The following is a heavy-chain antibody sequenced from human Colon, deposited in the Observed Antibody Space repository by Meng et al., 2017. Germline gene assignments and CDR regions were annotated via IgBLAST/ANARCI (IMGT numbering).Heavy chain of an antibody. J-gene: IGHJ4*02. CDR2: IVPNSDDT. D-gene: IGHD2-15*01. V-gene: IGHV1-2*02. Sequence: QVPVSPAVTELKMPVASVMVSCNASRYSFSDCYIHWVRQAPGQGLEWRGWIVPNSDDTNYAQKFQGRVTMTRDTSISTTYMELIRLTSDDTAVYYCARSTPSLDYWGQGTLVTVSS. CDR3: ARSTPSLDY. CDR1: RYSFSDCY.